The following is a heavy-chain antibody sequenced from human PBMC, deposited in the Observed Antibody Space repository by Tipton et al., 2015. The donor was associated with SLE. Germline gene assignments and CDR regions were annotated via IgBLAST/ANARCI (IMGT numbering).Heavy chain of an antibody. CDR2: IKSKTDGGTT. D-gene: IGHD4-17*01. V-gene: IGHV3-15*01. CDR3: TTDGPTVTTKRVDY. J-gene: IGHJ4*02. CDR1: GFTVSSNY. Sequence: SLRLSCAASGFTVSSNYMSWVRQAPGKGLEWVGRIKSKTDGGTTDYAAPVKGRFTISRDDSKNTLYLQMNSLKTEDTAVYYCTTDGPTVTTKRVDYWGQGTLVTVSS.